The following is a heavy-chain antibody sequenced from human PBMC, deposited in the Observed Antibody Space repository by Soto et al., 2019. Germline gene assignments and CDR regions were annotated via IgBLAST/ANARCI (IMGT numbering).Heavy chain of an antibody. V-gene: IGHV1-2*04. CDR2: INPNSGGT. CDR1: GYTFTGYY. J-gene: IGHJ6*03. D-gene: IGHD3-3*01. Sequence: QVQLVQSGAEVKKPGASVKGSCKASGYTFTGYYMHWVRQAPGQGLEWMGWINPNSGGTNYAQKFQGWVTMNRDTSISTAYMELSRLRSDDTAVYYCARGDTIFGVVRSYYYYYMDVWGKGTTVTVSS. CDR3: ARGDTIFGVVRSYYYYYMDV.